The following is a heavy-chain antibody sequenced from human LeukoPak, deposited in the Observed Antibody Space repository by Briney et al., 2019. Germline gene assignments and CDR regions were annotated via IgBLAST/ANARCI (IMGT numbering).Heavy chain of an antibody. CDR1: GFSFSVSG. D-gene: IGHD1-26*01. J-gene: IGHJ4*02. V-gene: IGHV3-33*08. CDR2: LWSDERVK. CDR3: ATEGPDGTYSYFHH. Sequence: GRSLRLSCEASGFSFSVSGMHSVRQAPGKGLEWVAVLWSDERVKYYADPVKGRFTISRDNSKKTVWLQMDSLTVEDTALYYCATEGPDGTYSYFHHWGQGTLVIVSS.